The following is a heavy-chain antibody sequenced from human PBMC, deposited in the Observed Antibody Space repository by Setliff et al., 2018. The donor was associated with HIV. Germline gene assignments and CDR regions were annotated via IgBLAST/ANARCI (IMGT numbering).Heavy chain of an antibody. J-gene: IGHJ3*02. CDR3: ARDRSGSSWDNDAFDI. CDR2: TRNKANSYTT. D-gene: IGHD6-13*01. CDR1: GFTFSDHY. V-gene: IGHV3-72*01. Sequence: GESLKISCAASGFTFSDHYMDWVRQAPGKGLEWVGRTRNKANSYTTEYAASVKGRFTISRDDSKNSLYLQMNSLKTEDTAVYYCARDRSGSSWDNDAFDIWGQGTMVTISS.